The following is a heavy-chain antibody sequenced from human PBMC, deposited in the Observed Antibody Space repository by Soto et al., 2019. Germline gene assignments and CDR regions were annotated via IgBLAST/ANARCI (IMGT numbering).Heavy chain of an antibody. CDR3: ARTFRDIVVVVAATDWFDP. V-gene: IGHV6-1*01. CDR1: GDSVSSNSAA. J-gene: IGHJ5*02. Sequence: PSQTLSLTCAISGDSVSSNSAAWNWIRQSPSRGLEWLGRTYYRSKWYNDYAVSVKSRITINPDTSKNQFSLQLNSVTPEDTAVYYCARTFRDIVVVVAATDWFDPCGQGTLVTVSS. D-gene: IGHD2-15*01. CDR2: TYYRSKWYN.